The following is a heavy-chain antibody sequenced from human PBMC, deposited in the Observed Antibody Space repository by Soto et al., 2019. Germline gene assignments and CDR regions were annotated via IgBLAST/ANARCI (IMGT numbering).Heavy chain of an antibody. D-gene: IGHD3-10*01. V-gene: IGHV3-53*04. CDR3: AREFGHGWLDP. CDR2: IYSGGST. CDR1: GFTVSSNY. Sequence: EVPLVESGGGLVQPGGSLRLSYAASGFTVSSNYMSWVRQAPGKGLEWVSVIYSGGSTYYADSVKDRFTISRHNSKNTLYLQMNSLRAEDTAVYYCAREFGHGWLDPWCQGTLVTVSS. J-gene: IGHJ5*02.